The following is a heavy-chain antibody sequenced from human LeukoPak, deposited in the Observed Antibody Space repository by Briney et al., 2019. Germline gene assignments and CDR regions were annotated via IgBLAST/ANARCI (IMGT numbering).Heavy chain of an antibody. D-gene: IGHD2-15*01. CDR2: ISGSGGST. CDR1: GFTFSSYA. CDR3: AKGIDCSGGSCYSARSFGVNY. Sequence: PGGSLRLSWAASGFTFSSYAMSWVRQAPGKGLEWVSAISGSGGSTYYADSVKGRFTISRDNSKNTLYLQMNSLRAEDTAVYYCAKGIDCSGGSCYSARSFGVNYWGQGTLVTVSS. V-gene: IGHV3-23*01. J-gene: IGHJ4*02.